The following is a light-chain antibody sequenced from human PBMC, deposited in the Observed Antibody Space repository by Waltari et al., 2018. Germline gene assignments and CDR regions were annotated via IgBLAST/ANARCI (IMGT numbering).Light chain of an antibody. CDR2: DAS. V-gene: IGKV1-5*01. Sequence: DIQMTQSPSTLSASIGDRVTITCRASQSVSRWLAWYQQKPGKAPKVLIYDASSLESGVPSRFSGSGSGTEFTLTISSLQPEDFGTYYCQQFSSYRTGFTFGPGTTVDMK. CDR1: QSVSRW. J-gene: IGKJ3*01. CDR3: QQFSSYRTGFT.